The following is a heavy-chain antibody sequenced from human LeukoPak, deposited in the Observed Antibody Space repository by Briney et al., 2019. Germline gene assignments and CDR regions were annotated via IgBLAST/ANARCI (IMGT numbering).Heavy chain of an antibody. D-gene: IGHD6-6*01. V-gene: IGHV3-33*01. CDR1: GFTFSSYG. J-gene: IGHJ4*02. Sequence: GGSLRLSCAASGFTFSSYGMHRVRQAPGKGLEWVAVICYDGSNKYYADSVKGRFTISRDNSKNTLYLQRNSLAAEDTAVYYCARDSSSYYFDYWGQGTLVTVSS. CDR3: ARDSSSYYFDY. CDR2: ICYDGSNK.